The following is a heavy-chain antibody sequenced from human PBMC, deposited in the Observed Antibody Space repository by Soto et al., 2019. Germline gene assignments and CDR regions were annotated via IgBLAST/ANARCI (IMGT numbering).Heavy chain of an antibody. Sequence: QVQLVQSGAEVKKPGASVKVSCKASGYTFTSYAMHWVRQAPGQRLEWMGWINAGNGNTKYSQKFQGRATITRDKSESKAYMELSSLRSEATAVYYCASSGAKGSGEIDYWGQGTLVTVSS. V-gene: IGHV1-3*01. CDR2: INAGNGNT. D-gene: IGHD3-10*01. CDR3: ASSGAKGSGEIDY. J-gene: IGHJ4*02. CDR1: GYTFTSYA.